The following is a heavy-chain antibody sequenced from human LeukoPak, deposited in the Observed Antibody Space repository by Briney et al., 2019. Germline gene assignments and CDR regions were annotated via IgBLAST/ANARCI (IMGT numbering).Heavy chain of an antibody. V-gene: IGHV6-1*01. D-gene: IGHD6-19*01. CDR3: ARDFGTTGWHTFDY. CDR2: TYYRSKWCN. J-gene: IGHJ4*02. CDR1: GDSVSSKNGA. Sequence: SQTLSLTCVVSGDSVSSKNGAWNWIRQSPSRGLEWLGRTYYRSKWCNDYAESMEGRMTISQDTSKNQYSLHLNSVTPDDTAVYYCARDFGTTGWHTFDYWGQGTLVTVSS.